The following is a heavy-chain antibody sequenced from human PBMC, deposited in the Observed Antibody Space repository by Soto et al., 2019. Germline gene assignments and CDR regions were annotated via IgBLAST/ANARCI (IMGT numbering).Heavy chain of an antibody. CDR2: ISGSGGST. D-gene: IGHD6-13*01. Sequence: SLRLSCAASGFTFSSYAMSWVRQAPGKGLEWVSAISGSGGSTYYADSVKGRFTISRDNSKNTLYLQMNSLRAEDTAVYYCAKDTPWGVAAAGIYDAFDIWGQGTMVTVSS. J-gene: IGHJ3*02. CDR1: GFTFSSYA. V-gene: IGHV3-23*01. CDR3: AKDTPWGVAAAGIYDAFDI.